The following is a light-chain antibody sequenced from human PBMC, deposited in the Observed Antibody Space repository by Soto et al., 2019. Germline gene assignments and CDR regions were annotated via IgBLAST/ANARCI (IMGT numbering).Light chain of an antibody. J-gene: IGLJ1*01. CDR3: SSYAGSSNV. CDR2: EVN. V-gene: IGLV2-8*01. CDR1: SSDVGGYNY. Sequence: QSALTQPPSASGSPGQSVAISCTGTSSDVGGYNYVSWYQQHPGKAPKLMMYEVNKRPSGVPDRFSGSKSGNTASLTVSGLQAEDEADYYCSSYAGSSNVFGTGTEVTVL.